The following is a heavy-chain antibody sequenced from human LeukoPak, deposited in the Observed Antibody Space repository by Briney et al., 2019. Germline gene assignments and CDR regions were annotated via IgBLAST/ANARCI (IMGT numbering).Heavy chain of an antibody. J-gene: IGHJ5*02. CDR3: ARDYGGNSGWLDP. D-gene: IGHD4-23*01. CDR1: GYTLTNYD. CDR2: MKPKSGEP. Sequence: ASVKVSCKASGYTLTNYDINWVRQAPGQGLEWMGWMKPKSGEPGYAQKFQGRATLTRDTSINKAYMELRSLTSEDTAVYYCARDYGGNSGWLDPWRQGTLLSVPS. V-gene: IGHV1-8*01.